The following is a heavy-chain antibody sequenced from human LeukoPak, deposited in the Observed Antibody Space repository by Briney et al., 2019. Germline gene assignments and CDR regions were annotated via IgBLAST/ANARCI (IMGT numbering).Heavy chain of an antibody. CDR3: ARDTYYYDSSGYYDGD. D-gene: IGHD3-22*01. Sequence: GRSLRLSCAASGFTFSSYAMHWVRQAPGKGLEWVAVISYDGSNKYYADSVKGRFTISRDNSKNTLYLQMNSLRAEDTAVYYCARDTYYYDSSGYYDGDWGQGTLVTVSS. V-gene: IGHV3-30-3*01. J-gene: IGHJ4*02. CDR2: ISYDGSNK. CDR1: GFTFSSYA.